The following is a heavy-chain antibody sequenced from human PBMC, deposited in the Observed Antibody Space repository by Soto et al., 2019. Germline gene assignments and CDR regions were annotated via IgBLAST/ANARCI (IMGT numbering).Heavy chain of an antibody. J-gene: IGHJ6*02. CDR2: ISSSSSYI. CDR3: ARESDYYYGMDV. V-gene: IGHV3-21*01. Sequence: LSLTCAASGFPFSSYSMNWVRPAPGKGLEWVSSISSSSSYIYYADSVKGRFTISRDNAKNSLYLQMNSLRAEDTAVYYCARESDYYYGMDVWGQGTTVTVSS. CDR1: GFPFSSYS.